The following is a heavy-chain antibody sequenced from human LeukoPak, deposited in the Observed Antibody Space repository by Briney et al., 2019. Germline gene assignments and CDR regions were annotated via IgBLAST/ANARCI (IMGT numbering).Heavy chain of an antibody. D-gene: IGHD5-18*01. CDR2: IYYSGST. CDR1: GGSISSSSYY. J-gene: IGHJ3*02. Sequence: SETLSLTCTVSGGSISSSSYYWGWIRQPPGKGLEWIGSIYYSGSTYYNPSLKSRVTISVDTSKNQFSLKLSSVTAADTAVYYCARDRSGYSYSQYFNMWGQGTMVTVSP. V-gene: IGHV4-39*07. CDR3: ARDRSGYSYSQYFNM.